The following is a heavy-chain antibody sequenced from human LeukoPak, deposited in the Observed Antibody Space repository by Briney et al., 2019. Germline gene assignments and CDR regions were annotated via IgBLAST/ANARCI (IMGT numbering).Heavy chain of an antibody. CDR1: GFNVKTNY. D-gene: IGHD3-3*01. V-gene: IGHV3-53*01. J-gene: IGHJ4*02. CDR2: IFKDGST. Sequence: PGGSLRLSCAVYGFNVKTNYMSWVRQAPGKGLEWVSVIFKDGSTYYGDSARGRFSISRDISKNMVYLQMSNLGAEDTAVYFCARDFFDFWGGSWVWGQGTLVTVSS. CDR3: ARDFFDFWGGSWV.